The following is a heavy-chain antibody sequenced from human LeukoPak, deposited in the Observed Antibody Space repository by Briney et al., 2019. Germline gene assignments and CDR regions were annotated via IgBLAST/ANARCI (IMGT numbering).Heavy chain of an antibody. CDR2: IYPGDSDT. V-gene: IGHV5-51*01. Sequence: GESLKISCKGYGYSFTTFWIGWVRQLPGKGLEWMGIIYPGDSDTRYSPSFEGQVTISADKSINTAYLQWSSLKASDTAMYYCASHTSEYASDALHIWGQGTVVTVSS. CDR3: ASHTSEYASDALHI. D-gene: IGHD2/OR15-2a*01. CDR1: GYSFTTFW. J-gene: IGHJ3*02.